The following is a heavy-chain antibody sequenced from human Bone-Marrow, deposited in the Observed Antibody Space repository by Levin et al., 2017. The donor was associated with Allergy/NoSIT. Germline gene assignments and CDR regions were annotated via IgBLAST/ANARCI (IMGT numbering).Heavy chain of an antibody. CDR3: ATDYFCLGGGCSFPPTTYFDY. CDR1: GPNFRNYG. CDR2: IWADGGQK. D-gene: IGHD2-15*01. V-gene: IGHV3-33*03. Sequence: GGSLRLSCAASGPNFRNYGMHWYRQAPGKGLEWVAVIWADGGQKYYANSVKGRFIISRDNSKETLYLQMNSLRAEDTAVYYCATDYFCLGGGCSFPPTTYFDYWGQGAVVTVSS. J-gene: IGHJ4*02.